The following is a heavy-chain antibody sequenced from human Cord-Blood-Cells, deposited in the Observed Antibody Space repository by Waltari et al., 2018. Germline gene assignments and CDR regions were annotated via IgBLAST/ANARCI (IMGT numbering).Heavy chain of an antibody. V-gene: IGHV4-34*01. CDR1: GGSFSGYY. J-gene: IGHJ6*02. CDR3: ARGRRYYYYYGMDV. Sequence: QVQLQQWGAGLLKPSETLSLTCAVYGGSFSGYYWSWIRQPPGKGLEWIGEINHSGSTNYNPSLKSRVTISVDTSKNQFSLKLSSVTAAYTAVYYCARGRRYYYYYGMDVWGQGTTVTVSS. CDR2: INHSGST.